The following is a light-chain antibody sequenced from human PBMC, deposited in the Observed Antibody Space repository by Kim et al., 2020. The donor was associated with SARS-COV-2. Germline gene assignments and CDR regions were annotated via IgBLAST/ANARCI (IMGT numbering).Light chain of an antibody. J-gene: IGKJ4*01. V-gene: IGKV3-15*01. CDR1: RTIAPN. CDR3: QQYGNWPLT. CDR2: DAS. Sequence: LSPGERAPASCRASRTIAPNLAWYHQSPGQPPRLLIYDASSRATGIPARFSGGGSGTEFTLTVSSLQSEDFATYYCQQYGNWPLTFGGGTKVDIK.